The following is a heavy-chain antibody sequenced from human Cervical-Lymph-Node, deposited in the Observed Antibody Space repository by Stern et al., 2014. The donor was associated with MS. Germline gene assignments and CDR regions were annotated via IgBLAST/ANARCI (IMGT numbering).Heavy chain of an antibody. CDR1: GYGFTDYS. D-gene: IGHD6-25*01. J-gene: IGHJ6*02. Sequence: VQLVQSGTEVRKSGASVMVSCKTSGYGFTDYSIHWVRQAPGQGLEWMGWINPNNGGTNYAQKFQGWVTMTRDTSISTAYMELSRLRSDDTAVYFCARDGSKGMDVWGQGTTVIVSS. CDR3: ARDGSKGMDV. V-gene: IGHV1-2*04. CDR2: INPNNGGT.